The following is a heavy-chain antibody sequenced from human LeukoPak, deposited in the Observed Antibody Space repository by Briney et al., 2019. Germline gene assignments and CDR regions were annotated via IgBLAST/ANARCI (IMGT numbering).Heavy chain of an antibody. CDR3: ARYGLIRGFEY. V-gene: IGHV4-59*01. CDR1: GGSISSYY. CDR2: IYYSGST. D-gene: IGHD3-16*01. J-gene: IGHJ4*02. Sequence: SETLSLTCTVSGGSISSYYWSWIRQPPGKELEWIGYIYYSGSTNYSPSLKSRVTISVDTSKNQFSLKLSSVTAADTAVYYCARYGLIRGFEYWGQGTLVTVSS.